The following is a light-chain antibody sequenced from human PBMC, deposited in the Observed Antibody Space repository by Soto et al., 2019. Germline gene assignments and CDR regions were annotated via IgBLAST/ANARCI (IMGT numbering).Light chain of an antibody. V-gene: IGKV3-15*01. CDR1: QSVSSN. CDR2: GAS. CDR3: QQYNNWPLL. Sequence: EIVMTQSPATLSVSPGERATLSCRASQSVSSNLAWDQQKPGQAPRLLIYGASTRATGIPARFSGSGSGTEFTLTISSLQSEDFAVYYCQQYNNWPLLFGGGTKVEIK. J-gene: IGKJ4*01.